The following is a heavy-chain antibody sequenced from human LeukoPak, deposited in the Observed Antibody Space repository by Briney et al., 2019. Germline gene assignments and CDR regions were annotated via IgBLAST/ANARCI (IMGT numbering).Heavy chain of an antibody. CDR1: GGSISGTTYY. Sequence: SETLSLTCTVSGGSISGTTYYWGWLRQPPGKGLEWIGSVYYSGSTYYNSSLKSRITISVDTSKKHFSLKLSSVTAADTAVYYCARVRSDAFDIWGQGTMVTVSS. V-gene: IGHV4-39*02. CDR2: VYYSGST. CDR3: ARVRSDAFDI. J-gene: IGHJ3*02.